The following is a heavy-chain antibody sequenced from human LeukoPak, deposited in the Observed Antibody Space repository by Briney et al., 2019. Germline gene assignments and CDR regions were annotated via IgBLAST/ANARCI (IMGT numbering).Heavy chain of an antibody. D-gene: IGHD4-17*01. CDR1: GFTFSTYP. V-gene: IGHV3-21*01. CDR3: ARGSGDYGKYYFDS. J-gene: IGHJ4*02. Sequence: GGSLRLSCAASGFTFSTYPMNWVRQAPGKGLEWASSISGSSGYIYYADSVKGRFIISRDNAKNSLYLQMNSLRAEDTAVYYCARGSGDYGKYYFDSWGQGTLVTVSS. CDR2: ISGSSGYI.